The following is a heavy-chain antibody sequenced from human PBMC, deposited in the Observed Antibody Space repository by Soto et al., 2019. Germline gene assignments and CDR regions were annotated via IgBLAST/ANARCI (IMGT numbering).Heavy chain of an antibody. CDR2: ITGGGNNT. CDR1: GFTFSSYA. Sequence: GGSLILSCAASGFTFSSYAMSWVRQAPGKGLEWVSGITGGGNNTYYGDSVKGRFTISRDDSKNTLYLEMSSLRADDTAVYYGAKDPTPRDTGGYIYYFDYWGQGTLVTVSS. CDR3: AKDPTPRDTGGYIYYFDY. D-gene: IGHD2-8*02. J-gene: IGHJ4*02. V-gene: IGHV3-23*01.